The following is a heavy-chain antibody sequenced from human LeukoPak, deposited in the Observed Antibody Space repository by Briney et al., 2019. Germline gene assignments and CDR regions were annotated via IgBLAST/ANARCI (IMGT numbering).Heavy chain of an antibody. V-gene: IGHV1-24*01. CDR1: GYTLTELS. J-gene: IGHJ5*02. Sequence: ASVKVSCKVSGYTLTELSMHWVRQAPGKGLEWMGGFGPEDGETIYAQKFQGRVTMTEDTSTDTAYMELSSLRSEDTAVYYCATSRLMVRADNWFDPWGQGTLVTVSS. CDR2: FGPEDGET. CDR3: ATSRLMVRADNWFDP. D-gene: IGHD3-10*01.